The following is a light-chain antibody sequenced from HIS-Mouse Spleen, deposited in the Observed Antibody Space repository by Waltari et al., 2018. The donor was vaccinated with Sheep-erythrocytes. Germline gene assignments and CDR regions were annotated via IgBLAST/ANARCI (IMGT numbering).Light chain of an antibody. CDR3: CSYAGSYNHV. CDR2: DVS. J-gene: IGLJ1*01. V-gene: IGLV2-11*01. Sequence: QSALTQPRSVSGSPGQSVTISCTGTSSDVGGYNYVSWYQQHPGKAPKLMIYDVSKRPSGVPVRFSASKSGKAASLSISGLQAEDEADYYCCSYAGSYNHVFATGTKVTVL. CDR1: SSDVGGYNY.